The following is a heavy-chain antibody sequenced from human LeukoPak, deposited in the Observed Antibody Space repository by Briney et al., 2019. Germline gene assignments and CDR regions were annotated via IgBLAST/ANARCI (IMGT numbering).Heavy chain of an antibody. D-gene: IGHD3-22*01. CDR2: MNPDGSEK. J-gene: IGHJ4*02. Sequence: QSGGSLRLSCVGSGFTFTSYWMTWVRQAPGKGLEWVANMNPDGSEKHYVDSVKGRFTISRDNAKNSLFLQMNSLRAEDTAVYFCARVRSFFYDDSGYYYPKYYFDYWGQGALVIVSS. CDR3: ARVRSFFYDDSGYYYPKYYFDY. CDR1: GFTFTSYW. V-gene: IGHV3-7*01.